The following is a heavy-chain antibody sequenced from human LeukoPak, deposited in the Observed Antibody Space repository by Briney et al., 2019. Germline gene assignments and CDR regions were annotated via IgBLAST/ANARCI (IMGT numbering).Heavy chain of an antibody. CDR3: AELGITMIGGV. CDR1: GFTFSSYE. CDR2: TYSDGTT. J-gene: IGHJ6*04. D-gene: IGHD3-10*02. V-gene: IGHV3-66*01. Sequence: GGSLRLSCAASGFTFSSYEMNWVRQAPGKGPEWVSITYSDGTTYYTDSVKGRFTISRDDSKNTLFLQMNNLRAEDTAVYYCAELGITMIGGVWGKGTTVTISS.